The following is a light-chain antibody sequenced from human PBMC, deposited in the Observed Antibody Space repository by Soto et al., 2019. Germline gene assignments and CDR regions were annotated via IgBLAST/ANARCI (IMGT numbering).Light chain of an antibody. V-gene: IGKV3-11*01. CDR3: QQRSNWSWT. CDR2: DAS. J-gene: IGKJ1*01. CDR1: QSVNNY. Sequence: EIVLTQSPATLSLSPGDRATLSCRASQSVNNYLAWYQQKPGQAPRLLISDASNRATGIPARFSGSGSGTDFTLTISSLEPEDFAVYYCQQRSNWSWTFGQGTQVEIK.